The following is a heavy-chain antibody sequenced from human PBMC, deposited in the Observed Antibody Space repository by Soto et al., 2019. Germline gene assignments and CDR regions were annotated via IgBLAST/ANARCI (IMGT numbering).Heavy chain of an antibody. CDR2: IYHSGST. CDR3: ARAGGLRGAFYYYGMDV. D-gene: IGHD5-12*01. CDR1: GGSISSGGYS. J-gene: IGHJ6*02. Sequence: PSEILSLTCAVSGGSISSGGYSWSWIRQPPGKGLEWIGYIYHSGSTYYNPSLKSRVTISVDRSKNQFSLKLSSVTAADTAVYNCARAGGLRGAFYYYGMDVWGQGTTVTVSS. V-gene: IGHV4-30-2*01.